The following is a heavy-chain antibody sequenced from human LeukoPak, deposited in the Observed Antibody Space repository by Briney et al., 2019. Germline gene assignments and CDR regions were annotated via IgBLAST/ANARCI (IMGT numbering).Heavy chain of an antibody. CDR2: IYYSGST. J-gene: IGHJ4*02. D-gene: IGHD6-19*01. CDR3: ARWMPVESGAAFDY. V-gene: IGHV4-31*03. CDR1: GGSISSGGYY. Sequence: PSQTLSLTCTVSGGSISSGGYYWSWIRQHPGKGLEWIGYIYYSGSTYYNPSLKSRVTISVDTSKNQFSLKLSSVTAADTAVYYCARWMPVESGAAFDYWGQGTLVTVS.